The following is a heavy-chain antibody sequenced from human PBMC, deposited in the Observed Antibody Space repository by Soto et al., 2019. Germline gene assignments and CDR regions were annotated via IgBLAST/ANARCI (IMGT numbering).Heavy chain of an antibody. CDR3: CRDGCQNRFDY. V-gene: IGHV3-64*01. CDR2: ISSNGGST. Sequence: EVQLVESGGGLVQPGGSLRLSCAASGFTFSSYAMHWVRQAPGKGLEYVSAISSNGGSTYYANSVKGRFTISRDNSKNTLYLQMGSLRAEDMAVYYCCRDGCQNRFDYWGQGTLVTVSS. D-gene: IGHD6-19*01. CDR1: GFTFSSYA. J-gene: IGHJ4*02.